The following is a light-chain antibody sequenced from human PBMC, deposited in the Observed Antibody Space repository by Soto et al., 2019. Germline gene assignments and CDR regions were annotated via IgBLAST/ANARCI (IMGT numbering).Light chain of an antibody. Sequence: ESVLMQSPGTLSLSPGERATLSCRASQSVFKNYLAWYQQKPGQAPRLLIYGASTRAAGISDRFSGSGSGTDFTLTVNRLEPADFAVYYCQQYGSSPSTFGGGTKVDIK. CDR3: QQYGSSPST. V-gene: IGKV3-20*01. J-gene: IGKJ4*01. CDR2: GAS. CDR1: QSVFKNY.